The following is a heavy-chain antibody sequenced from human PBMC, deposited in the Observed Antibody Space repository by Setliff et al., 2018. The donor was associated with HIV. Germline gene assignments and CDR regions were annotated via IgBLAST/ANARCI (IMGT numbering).Heavy chain of an antibody. D-gene: IGHD4-17*01. CDR3: ARGLYGDYGGDLNWLDP. CDR1: GYSFINYA. J-gene: IGHJ5*02. V-gene: IGHV7-4-1*02. Sequence: ASVKVSCKASGYSFINYAMNWVRQAPGQGLEWMGWINTQTGSPTYAQAFTGRFVFSVDTAVATAYLQINNLKTEDTAVYFCARGLYGDYGGDLNWLDPWGHGTRVTVSS. CDR2: INTQTGSP.